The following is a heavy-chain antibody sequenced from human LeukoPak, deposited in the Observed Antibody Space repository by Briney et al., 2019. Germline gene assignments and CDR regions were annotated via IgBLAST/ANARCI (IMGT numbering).Heavy chain of an antibody. CDR1: GGSISSYY. J-gene: IGHJ4*02. CDR3: ARASYYDFWSGDNPHFDY. Sequence: SETLSLTCTVSGGSISSYYWSWIRQPPGKGLEWIGYIYCSGSTNYNPSLKSRVTISVDTSKNQFSLKLSPVTAADTAVYYCARASYYDFWSGDNPHFDYWGQGTLVTVSS. CDR2: IYCSGST. V-gene: IGHV4-59*01. D-gene: IGHD3-3*01.